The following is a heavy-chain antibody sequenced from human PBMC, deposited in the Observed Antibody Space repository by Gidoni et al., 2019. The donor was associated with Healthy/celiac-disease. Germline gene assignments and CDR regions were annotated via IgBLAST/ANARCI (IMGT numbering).Heavy chain of an antibody. D-gene: IGHD6-6*01. CDR2: ISYDGSNK. CDR1: AVTSSSYG. J-gene: IGHJ3*02. V-gene: IGHV3-30*18. Sequence: QVQLVESGGGVVQPGRSLRLSCAASAVTSSSYGMHRVRQAPGKGLEWVAVISYDGSNKYYADSVKGRFTISRDNSKNTLYLQMNSLRAEDTAVYYCAKVPSAAFVDIWGQGTMVTVSS. CDR3: AKVPSAAFVDI.